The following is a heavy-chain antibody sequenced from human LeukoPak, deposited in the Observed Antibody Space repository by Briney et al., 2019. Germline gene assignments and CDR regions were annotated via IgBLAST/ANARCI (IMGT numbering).Heavy chain of an antibody. V-gene: IGHV3-21*01. CDR1: GFTFSSYS. Sequence: PGGSLRLSCAASGFTFSSYSMNWVRQAPGKGLEWVSSISSSSSYIYYADSVKGRFTISRDNARNSLYLQMNSLRAEDTAVYYCARDPYLNNVWTIAAAEGYWGQGTLVTVSS. J-gene: IGHJ4*02. D-gene: IGHD6-13*01. CDR3: ARDPYLNNVWTIAAAEGY. CDR2: ISSSSSYI.